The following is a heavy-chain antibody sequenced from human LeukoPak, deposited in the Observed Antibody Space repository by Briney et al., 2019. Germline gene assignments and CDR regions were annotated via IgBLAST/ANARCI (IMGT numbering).Heavy chain of an antibody. J-gene: IGHJ4*02. CDR1: GFTFSSYG. CDR2: INRDGSST. CDR3: ARDSDY. Sequence: GGTLRLSCAASGFTFSSYGMSWVRQAPGKGLVWVSRINRDGSSTNYADSVKGRFTISRDNAKNSLYLQMNSLRAEDTAVYYCARDSDYWGQGTLVTVSS. V-gene: IGHV3-74*01.